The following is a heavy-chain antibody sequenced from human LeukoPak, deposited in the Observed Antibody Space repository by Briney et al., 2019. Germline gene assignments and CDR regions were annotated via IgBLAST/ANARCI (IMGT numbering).Heavy chain of an antibody. V-gene: IGHV1-2*02. D-gene: IGHD1-26*01. CDR1: GYTFTGYY. Sequence: ASVKVSCKASGYTFTGYYMHWIRQAPGHGLEWMAWINPNSGGTNSAQKFQGRVTMTRDTSISTAYMELSRLRSDDTAVYYCARVIEVGATRDYWGQGTLVTVSS. CDR2: INPNSGGT. J-gene: IGHJ4*02. CDR3: ARVIEVGATRDY.